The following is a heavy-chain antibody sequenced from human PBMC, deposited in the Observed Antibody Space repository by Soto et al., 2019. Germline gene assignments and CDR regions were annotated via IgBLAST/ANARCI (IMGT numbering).Heavy chain of an antibody. V-gene: IGHV4-61*08. J-gene: IGHJ5*02. D-gene: IGHD2-2*01. Sequence: QVQLQESGPGLVKPSETLSLTCTVSGGSVSSGDYYWGWIRQPPGKGLEWIGYIYYSGSTNYNPSLKSRVTISVDTSKTQFSLRLYSVTTADTAVYYCARVGLLCSSTSCYGNWFDPWGQGTLVTVSS. CDR3: ARVGLLCSSTSCYGNWFDP. CDR1: GGSVSSGDYY. CDR2: IYYSGST.